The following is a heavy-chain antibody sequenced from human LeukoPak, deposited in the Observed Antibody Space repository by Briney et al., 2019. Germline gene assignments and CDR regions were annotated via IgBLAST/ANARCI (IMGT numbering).Heavy chain of an antibody. J-gene: IGHJ4*02. V-gene: IGHV1-18*04. CDR3: ARSLLLWFGEPSWSYFDY. CDR2: ISAYNGNT. CDR1: GYTFTAYY. D-gene: IGHD3-10*01. Sequence: ASVKVSCKASGYTFTAYYVHWVRQAPGQGLEWMGWISAYNGNTNYAQKLQGRVTMTTDTSTSTAYMELRSLRSDDTAVYYCARSLLLWFGEPSWSYFDYWGQGTLVTVSS.